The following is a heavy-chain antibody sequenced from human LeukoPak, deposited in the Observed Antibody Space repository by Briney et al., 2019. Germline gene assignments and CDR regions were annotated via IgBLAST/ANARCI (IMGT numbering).Heavy chain of an antibody. J-gene: IGHJ4*02. CDR3: AREDTAMGAFDY. Sequence: GGSLTLSCAASGFTFSNYWMTWVRRAPGKGLEWVANIRRDGSETHYVDSVMGRFTISRDNAKNTLYLQMNSLRAEDTAVYYCAREDTAMGAFDYWGQGTLVTVSS. CDR2: IRRDGSET. D-gene: IGHD5-18*01. V-gene: IGHV3-7*03. CDR1: GFTFSNYW.